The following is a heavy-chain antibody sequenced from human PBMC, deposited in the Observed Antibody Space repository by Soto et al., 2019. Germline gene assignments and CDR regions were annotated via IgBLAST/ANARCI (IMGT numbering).Heavy chain of an antibody. CDR3: AQLLGGSYAFEI. CDR1: GFTFRNYP. J-gene: IGHJ3*02. CDR2: ISFDGSKR. D-gene: IGHD1-26*01. V-gene: IGHV3-30-3*01. Sequence: GGSLRLSCAASGFTFRNYPMNWVRQAPDKGLEWVALISFDGSKRDYADSVRGRFTVYRDNSKNALHLQMNSLRPEDTAVYYCAQLLGGSYAFEIWGQGTLVTVSS.